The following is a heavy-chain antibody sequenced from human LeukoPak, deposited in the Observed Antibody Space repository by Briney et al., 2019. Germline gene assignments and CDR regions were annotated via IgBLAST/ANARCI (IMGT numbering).Heavy chain of an antibody. CDR2: ISSSGSII. CDR1: GFIFNDYY. D-gene: IGHD2-2*01. J-gene: IGHJ4*02. Sequence: GGSLRLSCAASGFIFNDYYMSWIRQAPGKGLEWVSYISSSGSIIYYADSVKGRFTVSRDNAKNTLHLQMNSLRVEDTAVYYCARDYRCSSTSCKDRTFDYWGQGTLVTVSS. CDR3: ARDYRCSSTSCKDRTFDY. V-gene: IGHV3-11*01.